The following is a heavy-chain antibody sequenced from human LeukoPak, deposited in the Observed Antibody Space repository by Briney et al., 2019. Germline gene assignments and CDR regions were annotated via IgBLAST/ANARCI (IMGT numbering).Heavy chain of an antibody. D-gene: IGHD6-19*01. CDR2: ASRDGVSQ. CDR3: AKEQSSGWYRTADY. J-gene: IGHJ4*02. V-gene: IGHV3-30*18. CDR1: GFTFETHD. Sequence: GGSLRLSCAASGFTFETHDMHWVRRAPGKGLEWVGVASRDGVSQSYGDSVEGRFTISRDQSDNTLFLQMNSLRPEDTAIYYCAKEQSSGWYRTADYWGQGTLVTVSS.